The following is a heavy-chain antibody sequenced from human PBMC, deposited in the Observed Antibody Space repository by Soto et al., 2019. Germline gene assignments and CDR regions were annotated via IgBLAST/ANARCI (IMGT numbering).Heavy chain of an antibody. Sequence: QITLEESGPTLMKPTQTLTLTCTFSGFSLSTSGVGVGWIRQPPGKALEWLALIYWDDDKRYSPSLKSRLTITKDNSKNQVVLTMSKMEAVDTATYYCAHLMTSVTKGSPLTAFDIRGQGTLVTVSS. D-gene: IGHD4-17*01. CDR2: IYWDDDK. V-gene: IGHV2-5*02. CDR1: GFSLSTSGVG. CDR3: AHLMTSVTKGSPLTAFDI. J-gene: IGHJ3*02.